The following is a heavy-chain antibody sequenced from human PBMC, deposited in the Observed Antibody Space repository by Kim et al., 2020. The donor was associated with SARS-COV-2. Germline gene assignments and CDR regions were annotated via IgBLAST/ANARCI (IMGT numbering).Heavy chain of an antibody. V-gene: IGHV3-23*01. CDR2: IGSGGGTT. J-gene: IGHJ4*02. CDR3: AKVLKGWAPYDY. Sequence: GGSLRLSCAASGFTFSIYAMSWVRQAPGKGLEWVSTIGSGGGTTSYADSVKGRFTISRDNSKNTLFLQMNSLRAEDTAVYYCAKVLKGWAPYDYWGQGTLVADSS. CDR1: GFTFSIYA. D-gene: IGHD1-26*01.